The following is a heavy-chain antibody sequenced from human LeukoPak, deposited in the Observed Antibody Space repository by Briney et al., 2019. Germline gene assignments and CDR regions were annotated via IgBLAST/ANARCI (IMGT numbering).Heavy chain of an antibody. Sequence: PSETLSLTCTVCVGFNRNYYWSWIRQPPAKGLEGIGDIYYSGSTNDNPSLRSRVTISVDTSKNQFSLKLSSVTAADTAVYYCARTTEAHSWRTRYYDYYMDVWGKGTTVTVSS. CDR3: ARTTEAHSWRTRYYDYYMDV. J-gene: IGHJ6*03. V-gene: IGHV4-59*01. D-gene: IGHD6-13*01. CDR1: VGFNRNYY. CDR2: IYYSGST.